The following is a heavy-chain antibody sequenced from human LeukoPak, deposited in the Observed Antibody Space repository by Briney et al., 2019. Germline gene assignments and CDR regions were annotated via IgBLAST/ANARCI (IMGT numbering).Heavy chain of an antibody. J-gene: IGHJ6*03. D-gene: IGHD3-9*01. CDR2: IRYDGSDK. CDR1: GFTFSNYG. V-gene: IGHV3-30*02. CDR3: AKEQYYDILTGRETYYYYYMDV. Sequence: GGSLRLSCAASGFTFSNYGMHWVRQAPGKGLEWAAFIRYDGSDKYYADSVKGRFTISRDNSQKTLYLQMNSLRPEDTAVYYCAKEQYYDILTGRETYYYYYMDVWGKGTTVTISS.